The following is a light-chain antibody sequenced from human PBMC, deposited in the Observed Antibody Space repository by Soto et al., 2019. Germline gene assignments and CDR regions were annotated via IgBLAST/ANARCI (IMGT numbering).Light chain of an antibody. J-gene: IGKJ4*01. V-gene: IGKV1-5*01. Sequence: DGQMTQSPSTLSASVGDRVPITCRASQSISSWLAWYQQKPGKAPKLLIYDASSLESGVPSRFSGSGSGTEFALTISSLQPDDFATYYCQQYNSYPLTFGGGTKVDI. CDR1: QSISSW. CDR2: DAS. CDR3: QQYNSYPLT.